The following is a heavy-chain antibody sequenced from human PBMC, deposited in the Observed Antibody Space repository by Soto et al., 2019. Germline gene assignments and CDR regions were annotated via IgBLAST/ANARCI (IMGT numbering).Heavy chain of an antibody. J-gene: IGHJ4*02. CDR3: ARGSGYFDY. CDR1: GFTFSDFY. V-gene: IGHV3-11*01. Sequence: QVQLVESGGGLVKPGGSLRLSCAASGFTFSDFYMSWIRLAPGKGLQWISYISSSGDTMHYADSVKGRFSISRDNAKNSLYLQMNSLRADDTAVYYCARGSGYFDYWGQGALVTVSS. CDR2: ISSSGDTM.